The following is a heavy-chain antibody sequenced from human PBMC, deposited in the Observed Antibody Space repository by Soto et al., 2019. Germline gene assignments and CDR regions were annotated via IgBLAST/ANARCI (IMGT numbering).Heavy chain of an antibody. J-gene: IGHJ4*02. V-gene: IGHV3-30*18. Sequence: QVQLVESGGGVVQPGRSLRLSCAASGFTLSNYGMHWVRQAPGKGLEWVAVISNDGNNKYHADSVKGRFTISRDNSKNTLYLQMNSLRPEDTALYYCAKDSGRGSADYYFDYWGQGTLVTVSS. CDR2: ISNDGNNK. CDR1: GFTLSNYG. CDR3: AKDSGRGSADYYFDY. D-gene: IGHD3-10*01.